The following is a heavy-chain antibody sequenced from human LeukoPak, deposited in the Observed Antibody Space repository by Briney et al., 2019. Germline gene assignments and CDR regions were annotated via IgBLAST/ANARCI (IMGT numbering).Heavy chain of an antibody. CDR3: ARETRTEGTIFGVLIQPDY. CDR2: IHSSGST. V-gene: IGHV4-59*01. CDR1: SGSISGYY. D-gene: IGHD3-3*01. Sequence: SETLSLTCTISSGSISGYYWTWIRQPPGKGLEWIGYIHSSGSTNYHPSLKSRVTLSVDTSKMQFSLKLSSVTAADTAVYYCARETRTEGTIFGVLIQPDYWGQGTLVTVSS. J-gene: IGHJ4*02.